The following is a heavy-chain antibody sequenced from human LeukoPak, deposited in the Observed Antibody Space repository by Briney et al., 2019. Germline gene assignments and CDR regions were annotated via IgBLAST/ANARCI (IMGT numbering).Heavy chain of an antibody. CDR3: ATSPGADYGGDHWFDP. D-gene: IGHD4-23*01. Sequence: PSETLSLTCTVSGGSITSNHYYWGWIRQPPGTGLEWIGSISYGGSTHYNPSLKSRVTMSVDTSKNQFSLKLRSVTATDTAVYHCATSPGADYGGDHWFDPWGQGTLVTVSS. J-gene: IGHJ5*02. V-gene: IGHV4-39*01. CDR2: ISYGGST. CDR1: GGSITSNHYY.